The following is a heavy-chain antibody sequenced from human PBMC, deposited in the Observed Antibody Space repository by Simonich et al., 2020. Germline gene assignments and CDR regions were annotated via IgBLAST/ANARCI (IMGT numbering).Heavy chain of an antibody. V-gene: IGHV1-18*01. CDR1: GYTFTSYG. CDR3: ARDQGGRAAAATDY. CDR2: NSAYNGNT. J-gene: IGHJ4*02. Sequence: QVQLVQSGAEVKKPGASVKVSCKASGYTFTSYGISGVRQAPGQGLEWMGWNSAYNGNTNYAQKLQGRVTRTTDTSTGTAYMELRSLRSDDTAVYYCARDQGGRAAAATDYWGQGTLVTVSS. D-gene: IGHD6-13*01.